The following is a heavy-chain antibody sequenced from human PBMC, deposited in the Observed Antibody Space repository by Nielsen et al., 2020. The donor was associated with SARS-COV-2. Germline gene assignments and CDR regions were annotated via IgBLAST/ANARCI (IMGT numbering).Heavy chain of an antibody. V-gene: IGHV4-34*01. CDR1: GESFSGYY. J-gene: IGHJ5*02. Sequence: SETLSLTCAVYGESFSGYYWSWIRQPPGKGLEWIGEIDHSGSTNYNPSLKSRVTISVDTSENQFSLNLNSVTAADTAVYYCARRASDILTGLRWLDPWGRGTLVIVSS. CDR3: ARRASDILTGLRWLDP. CDR2: IDHSGST. D-gene: IGHD3-9*01.